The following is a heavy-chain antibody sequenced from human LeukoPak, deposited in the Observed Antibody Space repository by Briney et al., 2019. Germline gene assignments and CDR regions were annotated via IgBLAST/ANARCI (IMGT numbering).Heavy chain of an antibody. D-gene: IGHD5-24*01. Sequence: ASVKVSCKASGYTFTGYYMHWVRQAPGQGLEWMGWINPNSGGTNYAQKFQGRVTTTRDTSISTAYMELSRLRSDDTAVYYCARALFGWLQFSVGYWGQGTLVTVSS. CDR3: ARALFGWLQFSVGY. CDR1: GYTFTGYY. J-gene: IGHJ4*02. CDR2: INPNSGGT. V-gene: IGHV1-2*02.